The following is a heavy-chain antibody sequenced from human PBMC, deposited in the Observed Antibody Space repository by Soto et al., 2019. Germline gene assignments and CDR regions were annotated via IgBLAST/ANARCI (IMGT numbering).Heavy chain of an antibody. CDR1: GFTFSSYS. CDR2: ISSSSSYI. V-gene: IGHV3-21*01. J-gene: IGHJ3*02. D-gene: IGHD3-9*01. Sequence: GGSLRLSCAASGFTFSSYSMNWVRQAPGKGLEWVSSISSSSSYIYYADSVKGRFTISRDNAKNSLYLQMNSLRAEDTAVYYCARDRPPTGDILTGDEYDAFDIWGQGTMVTVSS. CDR3: ARDRPPTGDILTGDEYDAFDI.